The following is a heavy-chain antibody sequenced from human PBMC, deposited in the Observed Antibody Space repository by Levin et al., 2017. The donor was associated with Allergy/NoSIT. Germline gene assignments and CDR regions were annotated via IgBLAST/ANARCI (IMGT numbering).Heavy chain of an antibody. CDR2: IYYSGST. CDR3: ARGLTMVRGPAHMDV. J-gene: IGHJ6*03. D-gene: IGHD3-10*01. V-gene: IGHV4-59*01. CDR1: GGSISSYY. Sequence: SETLSLTCTVSGGSISSYYWSWIRQPPGKGLEWIGYIYYSGSTNYNPSLKSRVTISVDTSKNQFSLKLSSVTAADTAVYYCARGLTMVRGPAHMDVWGKGTTVTVSS.